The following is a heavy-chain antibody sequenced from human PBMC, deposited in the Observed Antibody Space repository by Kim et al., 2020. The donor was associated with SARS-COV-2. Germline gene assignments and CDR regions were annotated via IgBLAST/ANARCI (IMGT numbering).Heavy chain of an antibody. CDR3: ATSLGEFTSH. CDR2: INPSGGGT. J-gene: IGHJ4*02. CDR1: GYSFTQYY. D-gene: IGHD3-16*01. Sequence: ASVKVSCKTSGYSFTQYYIHWVRQAPGQGLEWMGVINPSGGGTSYAQKFQDRLSVTKDTSTTTVYMDLSSLSSEDTAVYYCATSLGEFTSHWGQGTLVTVSS. V-gene: IGHV1-46*01.